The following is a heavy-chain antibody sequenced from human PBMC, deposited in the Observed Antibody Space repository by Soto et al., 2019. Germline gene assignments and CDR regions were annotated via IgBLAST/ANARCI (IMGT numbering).Heavy chain of an antibody. CDR2: INHSGST. V-gene: IGHV4-34*01. CDR3: ARGIGYYGSGSYYKSEYFQH. Sequence: QVQLQQWGAGLLKPSETLSLTCAVYGGSFSGYYWSWIRQPPGKGLEWIGEINHSGSTNYNPSLTSRVTISGDTSKNQFSLKLSSVTAADTAVYYCARGIGYYGSGSYYKSEYFQHWGQGTLVTVSS. CDR1: GGSFSGYY. J-gene: IGHJ1*01. D-gene: IGHD3-10*01.